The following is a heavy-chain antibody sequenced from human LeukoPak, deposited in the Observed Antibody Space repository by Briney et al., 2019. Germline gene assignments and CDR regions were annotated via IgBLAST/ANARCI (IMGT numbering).Heavy chain of an antibody. CDR2: IRSKAYGGTT. Sequence: GGSLRLSCTASGFTFGDYAMSWFRQAPGKGLEWVGFIRSKAYGGTTEYAASVKGRFTISRDDSKSIAYLQMNSLKTEDTAVYYCTRVGVARFAGFDYWGQGTLVTVSS. CDR3: TRVGVARFAGFDY. CDR1: GFTFGDYA. V-gene: IGHV3-49*03. D-gene: IGHD3-3*01. J-gene: IGHJ4*02.